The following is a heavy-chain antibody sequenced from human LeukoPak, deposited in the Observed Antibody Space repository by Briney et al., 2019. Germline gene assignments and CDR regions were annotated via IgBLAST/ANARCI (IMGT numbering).Heavy chain of an antibody. Sequence: GALRLSCAASGFTFSSYWMSWVRQAPGKGLEWVANIKHDGSEKYYVDSVKGRFTISRDNAKDSLYLQMNSLRAQDTAVYYCARANSLGYWGQGTLVTVSS. CDR3: ARANSLGY. D-gene: IGHD2/OR15-2a*01. J-gene: IGHJ4*02. CDR1: GFTFSSYW. CDR2: IKHDGSEK. V-gene: IGHV3-7*01.